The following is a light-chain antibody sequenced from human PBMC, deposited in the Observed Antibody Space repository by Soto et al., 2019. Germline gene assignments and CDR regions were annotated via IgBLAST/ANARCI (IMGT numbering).Light chain of an antibody. V-gene: IGKV3-20*01. CDR3: QYGSSPVT. CDR1: QSVSSSY. Sequence: EIVLTQSPGTLSLSPGERATLSCRASQSVSSSYLAWFQQRPGQAPRLLIYGASSRATGIPDRFSGSGSGPDFPLSNSRQEPEDFAVYYCQYGSSPVTFGPGTKVDVK. J-gene: IGKJ3*01. CDR2: GAS.